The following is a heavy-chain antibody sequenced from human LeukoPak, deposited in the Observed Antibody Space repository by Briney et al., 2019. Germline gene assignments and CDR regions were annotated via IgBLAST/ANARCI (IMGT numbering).Heavy chain of an antibody. J-gene: IGHJ4*02. Sequence: GGSLRLSCAASGFTFSSYSMNWVRQAPGKGLEWVSSISSSSSYIYYADSMRGRFTISRDNTRNSLYLQMNSLRAEDTAVYYCARDGAAIDGSSDFDFWGQGTLVTVSS. V-gene: IGHV3-21*01. CDR3: ARDGAAIDGSSDFDF. CDR2: ISSSSSYI. D-gene: IGHD2-2*01. CDR1: GFTFSSYS.